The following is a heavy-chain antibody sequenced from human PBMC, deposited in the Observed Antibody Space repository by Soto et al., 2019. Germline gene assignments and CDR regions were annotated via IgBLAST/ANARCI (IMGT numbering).Heavy chain of an antibody. CDR2: TSFDERYK. CDR1: GFTFTGYA. V-gene: IGHV3-30*04. CDR3: ARDPRGDYDTAAYFDS. D-gene: IGHD3-22*01. Sequence: QVQLVESGGGVVQPGRSLRLSCEASGFTFTGYAMHWVRQAPGKGLEWVAITSFDERYKFYAASVKGRFTISRDNSKNTLYLQMDSLSPEDMARYFCARDPRGDYDTAAYFDSWGQGALVIVSS. J-gene: IGHJ4*02.